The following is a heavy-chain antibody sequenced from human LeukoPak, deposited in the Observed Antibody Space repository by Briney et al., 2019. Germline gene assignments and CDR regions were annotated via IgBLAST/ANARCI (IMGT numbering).Heavy chain of an antibody. D-gene: IGHD6-19*01. CDR2: IYHSGST. CDR3: ASFTTAVAATLGAFDI. J-gene: IGHJ3*02. CDR1: IYSISSGYY. V-gene: IGHV4-38-2*01. Sequence: PSETLSLTCAVSIYSISSGYYWGWIRQPPGKGLEWIGSIYHSGSTSYNPSLKSRVTISVDTSKNQFSLKLSSVTAADTAVYYCASFTTAVAATLGAFDIWGQGTMVTASS.